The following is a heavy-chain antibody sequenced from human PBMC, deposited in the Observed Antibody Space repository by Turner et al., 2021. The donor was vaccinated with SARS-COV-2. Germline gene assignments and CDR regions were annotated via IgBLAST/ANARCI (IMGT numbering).Heavy chain of an antibody. CDR1: GGSICSSSYY. D-gene: IGHD3-22*01. Sequence: LLLQASGPGLVKPSVPLYLACTVSGGSICSSSYYWGWIRQPPGKGLEWIGSIFYTGSTYYNPSLKSRVTISVDTFKNQFSLKLSSVTAADTAVYYWSRLKYYYDSSGTDDAFDIWGQGTMVTVSS. CDR3: SRLKYYYDSSGTDDAFDI. V-gene: IGHV4-39*01. J-gene: IGHJ3*02. CDR2: IFYTGST.